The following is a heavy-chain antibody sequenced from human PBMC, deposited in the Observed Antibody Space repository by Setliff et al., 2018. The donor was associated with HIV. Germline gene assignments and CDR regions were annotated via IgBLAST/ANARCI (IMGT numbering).Heavy chain of an antibody. J-gene: IGHJ4*02. Sequence: ETLSLTCAVYGGSFSGHYWSWVRQAPGKGLQWVSGITSSGDKTYSADSVKGRFTISRDNSKNTLYLQMNSLRAEDTAVYYCAKSYFVTMIVVVMYPFDYWGQGTLVTVSS. V-gene: IGHV3-23*01. CDR3: AKSYFVTMIVVVMYPFDY. CDR1: GGSFSGHY. D-gene: IGHD3-22*01. CDR2: ITSSGDKT.